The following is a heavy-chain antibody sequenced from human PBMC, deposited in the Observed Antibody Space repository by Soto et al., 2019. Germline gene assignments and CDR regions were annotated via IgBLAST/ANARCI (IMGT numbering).Heavy chain of an antibody. CDR3: AKPLSPLAYCGGDCYSDFDY. CDR1: GFTFSSYA. Sequence: GGSLRLSCAASGFTFSSYAMSWVRQAPGKGLEWVSAISGSGGSTYYADSVKGRFTISRDNSKNTLYLQMNSLRAEDTAVYYCAKPLSPLAYCGGDCYSDFDYWGQGTLVTVSS. J-gene: IGHJ4*02. CDR2: ISGSGGST. V-gene: IGHV3-23*01. D-gene: IGHD2-21*02.